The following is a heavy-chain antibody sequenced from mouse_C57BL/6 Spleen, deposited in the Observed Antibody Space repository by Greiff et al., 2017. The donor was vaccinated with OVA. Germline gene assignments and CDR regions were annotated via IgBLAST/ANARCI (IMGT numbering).Heavy chain of an antibody. V-gene: IGHV1-74*01. J-gene: IGHJ2*01. CDR1: GYTFTSYW. Sequence: QVQLQQPGAELVKPGASVKVSCKASGYTFTSYWMHWVKQRPGQGLEWIGRIHPSDSDTNYNQKFKGKATLTVDKSSSTAYMQLSSLTSEDSAVYYWAIDEPYSNYVYFDYWGQGTTLTVSS. D-gene: IGHD2-5*01. CDR2: IHPSDSDT. CDR3: AIDEPYSNYVYFDY.